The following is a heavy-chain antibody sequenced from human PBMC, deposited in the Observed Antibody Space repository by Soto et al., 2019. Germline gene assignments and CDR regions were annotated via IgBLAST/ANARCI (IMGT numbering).Heavy chain of an antibody. J-gene: IGHJ6*02. V-gene: IGHV3-30*18. CDR2: ISYDVNNK. D-gene: IGHD2-2*01. CDR3: AKDPITASIYYGMDV. Sequence: PXGSLSLSCAASGYTFSTYCMHWVRQAPGRGLEWVAVISYDVNNKYYADSVKGRFTISRDNSKNTLYLQMNSLRGEDTAVYYCAKDPITASIYYGMDVWGQGTTVTV. CDR1: GYTFSTYC.